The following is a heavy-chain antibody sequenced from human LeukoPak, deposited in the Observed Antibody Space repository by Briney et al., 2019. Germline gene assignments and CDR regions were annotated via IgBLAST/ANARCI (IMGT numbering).Heavy chain of an antibody. J-gene: IGHJ4*02. Sequence: SGGSLRLSCAASGFTFSRYWMSWVRQAPGKGLEWVANIKEDGSEMYYVDSVKGRFTISRDNAKNSLYLQMNILRAEDTAVYYCARALGGFSDYWGQGTLVTVSS. D-gene: IGHD3-16*01. CDR3: ARALGGFSDY. V-gene: IGHV3-7*05. CDR1: GFTFSRYW. CDR2: IKEDGSEM.